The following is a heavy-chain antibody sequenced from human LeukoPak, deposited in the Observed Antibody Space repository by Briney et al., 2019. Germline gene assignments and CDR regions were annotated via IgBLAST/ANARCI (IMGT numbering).Heavy chain of an antibody. CDR3: ARRASITMIAYFDY. D-gene: IGHD3-22*01. V-gene: IGHV4-34*01. Sequence: SETLSLTCAVYGGSFSGYYWSWIRQPPGKGLEWIGEINHSGSTNYNPSLKSRVTISVDTSKNQFSLKLSSVTAADTAVYYCARRASITMIAYFDYWGQGTLVTVSS. J-gene: IGHJ4*02. CDR2: INHSGST. CDR1: GGSFSGYY.